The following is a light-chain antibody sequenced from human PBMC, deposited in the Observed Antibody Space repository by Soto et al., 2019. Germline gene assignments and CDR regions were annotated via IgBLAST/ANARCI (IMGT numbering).Light chain of an antibody. Sequence: DIQMTQSPSSLSASVGDRVTITFQASQDIKNYLNWYQQKPGKAPKVLIYEASSLETGVPSRFSGGGSGAHFTFTISSLQPEDFATYYCQQYVNLPLTFGGGTKVDI. CDR2: EAS. V-gene: IGKV1-33*01. J-gene: IGKJ4*01. CDR1: QDIKNY. CDR3: QQYVNLPLT.